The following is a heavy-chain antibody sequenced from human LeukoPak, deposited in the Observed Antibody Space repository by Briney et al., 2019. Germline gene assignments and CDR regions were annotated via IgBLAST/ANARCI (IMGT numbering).Heavy chain of an antibody. Sequence: SETLSLTCTVSGGSISSSSYYWGWIRQPPGKGLEWIGSIYYSGSTYYNPSLKSRVTISVDTSKNQFSLKLSSVTAADTAVYYCARLFVRAHNWFDPWGQGTLVAVSS. D-gene: IGHD3-10*02. CDR2: IYYSGST. V-gene: IGHV4-39*01. CDR1: GGSISSSSYY. CDR3: ARLFVRAHNWFDP. J-gene: IGHJ5*02.